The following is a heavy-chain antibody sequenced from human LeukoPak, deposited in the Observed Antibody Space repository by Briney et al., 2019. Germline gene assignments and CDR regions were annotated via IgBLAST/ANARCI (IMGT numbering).Heavy chain of an antibody. J-gene: IGHJ4*02. CDR1: GYTFTSYG. CDR2: ISAYNGNT. V-gene: IGHV1-18*01. Sequence: ASVKVSCKASGYTFTSYGISWVRQAPGQGLEWMGWISAYNGNTNYAQKLQCRVTMTTDTSTSTAYMELRSLRSDDTAVYYCARGGYSSSWYTQYYFDCWGQGTLVTVSS. CDR3: ARGGYSSSWYTQYYFDC. D-gene: IGHD6-13*01.